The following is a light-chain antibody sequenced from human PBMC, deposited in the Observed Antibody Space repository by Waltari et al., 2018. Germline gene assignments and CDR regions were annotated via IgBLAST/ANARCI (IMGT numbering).Light chain of an antibody. CDR2: DVR. Sequence: QSALTQPASVSGSPGQSITISCTGTSSDVGGYNYVSWYQQHPGKVPKLLIFDVRNRRSGVSNRFSGSKAGNTASLTLSGLQAEDESDYYCCSFTSRSTWVFGGGTKLTVL. V-gene: IGLV2-14*01. CDR3: CSFTSRSTWV. CDR1: SSDVGGYNY. J-gene: IGLJ3*02.